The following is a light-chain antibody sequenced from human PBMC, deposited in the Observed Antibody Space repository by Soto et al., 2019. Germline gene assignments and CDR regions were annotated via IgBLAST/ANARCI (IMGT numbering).Light chain of an antibody. J-gene: IGKJ2*03. CDR1: QSVSTNY. CDR2: ATS. Sequence: ENVLTQSPGTLSLSPGDRVTLSCRASQSVSTNYFSWYQQKPGQAPRLLIYATSSRAVGIPDRFSGSGSGTDFTLTISRLEPEDFAMYYCQQYGDYNSPRYSFGQGTRLEI. V-gene: IGKV3-20*01. CDR3: QQYGDYNSPRYS.